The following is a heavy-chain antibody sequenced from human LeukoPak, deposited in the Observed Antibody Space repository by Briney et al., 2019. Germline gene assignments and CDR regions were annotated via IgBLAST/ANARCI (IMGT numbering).Heavy chain of an antibody. CDR3: ARGGAGWYVSVFDP. Sequence: SQTLSLTCTISGDSLSNNGASWNWIRQSPSRGLEWPGRPFYRTRWYFDYAVSVRSRATINPDTSKNQFSLQLDSVTPEDTAVYYCARGGAGWYVSVFDPWGQGTLVTVSS. J-gene: IGHJ5*02. CDR1: GDSLSNNGAS. D-gene: IGHD6-19*01. CDR2: PFYRTRWYF. V-gene: IGHV6-1*01.